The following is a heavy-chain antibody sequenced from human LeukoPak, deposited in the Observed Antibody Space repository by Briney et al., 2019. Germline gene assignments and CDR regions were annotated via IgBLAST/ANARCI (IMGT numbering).Heavy chain of an antibody. J-gene: IGHJ4*02. V-gene: IGHV1-2*02. D-gene: IGHD6-13*01. CDR1: GYTFTGYY. CDR3: ARGKPAAAGRTIDY. CDR2: INPNSGGT. Sequence: GASVKVSCKASGYTFTGYYMHWVRQAPGQGFEWMGWINPNSGGTNYAQKFQGRVTMTRDTSISTAYMELSRLRSDDTAVYYCARGKPAAAGRTIDYWGQGTLVTVSS.